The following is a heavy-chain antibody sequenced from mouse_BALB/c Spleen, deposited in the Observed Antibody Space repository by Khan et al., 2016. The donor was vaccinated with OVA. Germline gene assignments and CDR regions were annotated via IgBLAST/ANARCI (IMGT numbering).Heavy chain of an antibody. CDR1: GFSLSDYG. J-gene: IGHJ4*01. Sequence: QVQLKESGPGLVAPSQNLSITLTVLGFSLSDYGVSWIRKPPGKGLEWLGVIWGGGSTYYISALRSRLSISKDNSKSQVFLKMSSLQSDDTAMFYCAKGVWSYYYTLDYWGQGTSVTVSS. CDR3: AKGVWSYYYTLDY. CDR2: IWGGGST. V-gene: IGHV2-6-5*01.